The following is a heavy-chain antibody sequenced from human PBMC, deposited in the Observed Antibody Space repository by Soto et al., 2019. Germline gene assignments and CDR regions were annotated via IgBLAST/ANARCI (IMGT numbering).Heavy chain of an antibody. CDR1: GFTFSSYA. D-gene: IGHD3-22*01. CDR3: AKDLGYYDSSGYDY. V-gene: IGHV3-23*01. Sequence: GGSLRLSCAASGFTFSSYAMSWVRQAPGKGLEWVSAISVSGGSTYYADSVKGRFTISRDNSKNTLYLQMNSLSAEDTAVYYCAKDLGYYDSSGYDYWGQGTLVTVSS. CDR2: ISVSGGST. J-gene: IGHJ4*02.